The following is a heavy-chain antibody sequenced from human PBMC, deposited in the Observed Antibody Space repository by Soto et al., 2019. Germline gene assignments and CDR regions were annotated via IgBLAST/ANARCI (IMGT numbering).Heavy chain of an antibody. D-gene: IGHD2-2*01. CDR1: GFTFSSYS. J-gene: IGHJ5*02. V-gene: IGHV3-21*01. CDR3: ARDPGIVVVPAAENWFDP. Sequence: EVQLVESGGGLVKPGGSLRLSCAASGFTFSSYSMNWVRQAPGKGLEWVSSISSSSSYIYYADSVKGRFTISRDNAKNSLYLQMNSLGAEDTAVYYCARDPGIVVVPAAENWFDPWGQGTLVTVSS. CDR2: ISSSSSYI.